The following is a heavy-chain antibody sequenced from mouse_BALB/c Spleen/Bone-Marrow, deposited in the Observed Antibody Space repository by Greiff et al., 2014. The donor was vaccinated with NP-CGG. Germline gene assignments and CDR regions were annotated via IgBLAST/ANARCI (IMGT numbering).Heavy chain of an antibody. D-gene: IGHD2-10*01. CDR3: TRRSLLSDYYSMDY. CDR2: ISPSNGGT. CDR1: GYTFTSYY. J-gene: IGHJ4*01. Sequence: VQLQQSGAELVKPGASVKLSCKASGYTFTSYYLYWVKQRPGQGLEWIGEISPSNGGTNFNERFKSKASLTVDKSSSTAYMQLNSLTSEDSAVYYCTRRSLLSDYYSMDYWGQGTSVTVSS. V-gene: IGHV1S81*02.